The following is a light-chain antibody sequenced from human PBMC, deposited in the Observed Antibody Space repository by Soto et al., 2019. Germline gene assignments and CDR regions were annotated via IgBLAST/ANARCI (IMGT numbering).Light chain of an antibody. CDR1: SSNIGRNY. J-gene: IGLJ1*01. CDR3: AAWDDSLSAL. Sequence: QSVLTQPPSASGTPGQTVTISCSGSSSNIGRNYVYWYRQLPGTAPKLLIYRNYERPSGVPDRFSGSKSGTSASLAISGLRSEDEADYYCAAWDDSLSALFGTGTKLTVL. V-gene: IGLV1-47*01. CDR2: RNY.